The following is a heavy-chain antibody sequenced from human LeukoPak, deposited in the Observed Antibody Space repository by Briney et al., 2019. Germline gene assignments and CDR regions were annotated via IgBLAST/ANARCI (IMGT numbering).Heavy chain of an antibody. CDR3: ARSHWGPFGSRIANWFDP. V-gene: IGHV4-38-2*02. CDR2: IYYSGST. D-gene: IGHD7-27*01. CDR1: GYSISSGYY. J-gene: IGHJ5*02. Sequence: PSETLSLTCTVSGYSISSGYYWGWIRQPPGKGLEWIGSIYYSGSTYSNPSLKSRVTISVDTSKNQFSLKLNSVTAADTAVYYCARSHWGPFGSRIANWFDPWGQGTLVTVSS.